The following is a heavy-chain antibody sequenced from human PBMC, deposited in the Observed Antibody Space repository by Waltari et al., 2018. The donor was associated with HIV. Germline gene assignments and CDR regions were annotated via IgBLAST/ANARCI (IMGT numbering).Heavy chain of an antibody. CDR3: ASDLITGTAFYFDS. V-gene: IGHV3-30*04. CDR1: GFTFSSYA. CDR2: ISYGGSNK. D-gene: IGHD1-20*01. Sequence: QVQLVESGGGVVQPGRSLRLSCAASGFTFSSYAMHWVRQAPGKGLEWVAFISYGGSNKYYADSVKGRFTISRDNSKNTLYLQMNSLRAEDTAVYYCASDLITGTAFYFDSWGQGTLATVSS. J-gene: IGHJ4*02.